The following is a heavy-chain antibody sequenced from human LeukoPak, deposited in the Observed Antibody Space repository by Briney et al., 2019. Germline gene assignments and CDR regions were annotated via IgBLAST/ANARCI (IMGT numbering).Heavy chain of an antibody. V-gene: IGHV4-59*01. CDR3: ARVVDTNAFDI. D-gene: IGHD5-18*01. J-gene: IGHJ3*02. CDR1: GGSISSYY. Sequence: SETLSLTCTVSGGSISSYYWSWIRQPPGKGLEWIGYIYCSGSTNYNPSLKSRVTISVDTSKNQFSLKLSSVTAADTAVYYCARVVDTNAFDIWGQGTMVTVSS. CDR2: IYCSGST.